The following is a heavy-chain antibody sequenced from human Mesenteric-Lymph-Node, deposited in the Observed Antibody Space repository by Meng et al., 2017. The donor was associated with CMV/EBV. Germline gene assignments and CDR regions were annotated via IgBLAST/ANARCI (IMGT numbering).Heavy chain of an antibody. CDR2: MSQTGTTI. V-gene: IGHV3-11*04. D-gene: IGHD6-13*01. CDR1: GFTFSDYY. CDR3: ARDGRSGSNWQNNWFDS. Sequence: GESLKISCAASGFTFSDYYMTWIRQAPGKGLEWVSYMSQTGTTIYYADSVKGRFTISRDNAKSSLYLQMNSLRAEDTAVYYCARDGRSGSNWQNNWFDSWGQGSLVTVSS. J-gene: IGHJ5*01.